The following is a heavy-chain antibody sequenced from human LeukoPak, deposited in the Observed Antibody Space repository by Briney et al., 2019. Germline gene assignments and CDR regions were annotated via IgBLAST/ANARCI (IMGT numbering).Heavy chain of an antibody. J-gene: IGHJ6*03. V-gene: IGHV3-43*02. Sequence: GGSLRLSCAASGFTFDDYAMHWVRLAPGKGLEWVSLITGGADSTYNADSVKGRFTISRDNSKNSLYLQMNSLRTEDTALYYCAKAHGSGNYYFYYMDIWGKGTTVTVSS. D-gene: IGHD3-10*01. CDR3: AKAHGSGNYYFYYMDI. CDR1: GFTFDDYA. CDR2: ITGGADST.